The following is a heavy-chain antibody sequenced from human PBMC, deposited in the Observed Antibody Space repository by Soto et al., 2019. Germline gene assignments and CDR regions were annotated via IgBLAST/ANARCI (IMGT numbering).Heavy chain of an antibody. CDR1: GLTFISYV. CDR3: ARVGDDAFDI. J-gene: IGHJ3*02. D-gene: IGHD1-26*01. Sequence: QVQLVESGGGVVQPGRSRRLSFAPSGLTFISYVMPWVRKAPGKGLEWVAVIWYDGSNKYYADSVKGRFTISRDNSKNTLYLQMNSLRAEDTAVYYCARVGDDAFDIWGQGTMVTVSS. CDR2: IWYDGSNK. V-gene: IGHV3-33*01.